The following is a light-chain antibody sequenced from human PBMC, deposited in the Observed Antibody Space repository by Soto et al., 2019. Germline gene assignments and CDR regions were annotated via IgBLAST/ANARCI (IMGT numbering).Light chain of an antibody. CDR1: ETGAGSY. V-gene: IGKV3D-15*01. Sequence: EIVLTQSPGTLSLSPGERATLSCRASETGAGSYLAWYQQKPGQAPRLLIHGASTRATGIADRYSGSGSGTEFTLTISSLHSEDFAVYYCQQYNNWPPWTFGQGTKVDI. CDR3: QQYNNWPPWT. J-gene: IGKJ1*01. CDR2: GAS.